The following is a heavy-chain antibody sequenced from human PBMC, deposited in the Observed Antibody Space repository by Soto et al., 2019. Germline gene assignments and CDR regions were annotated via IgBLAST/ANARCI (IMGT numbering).Heavy chain of an antibody. Sequence: GGSLRLSCAASGFTFSSYSMNWVRQAPGKGLEWVSYISSSSSTIYYADSVKGRFTISRDNAKNSLYLQMNSLRAEDTAVYYCARSIPPGTDDFWSGYPLDAFDIWGQGTMVTVSS. CDR3: ARSIPPGTDDFWSGYPLDAFDI. V-gene: IGHV3-48*04. J-gene: IGHJ3*02. D-gene: IGHD3-3*01. CDR2: ISSSSSTI. CDR1: GFTFSSYS.